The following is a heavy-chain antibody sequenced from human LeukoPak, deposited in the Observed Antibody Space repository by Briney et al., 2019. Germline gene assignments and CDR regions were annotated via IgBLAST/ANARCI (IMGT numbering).Heavy chain of an antibody. V-gene: IGHV4-39*01. CDR2: IYYSGST. Sequence: PSETLSLTCTVSGGSISSSSYYWGWIRQPPGKGLEWIGSIYYSGSTYYNPSLKSRVTISVDTSKNQFSLKLSSVTAADTAVYYCARHRGQWLPQGVFDYWGQGTLVTVSS. CDR3: ARHRGQWLPQGVFDY. D-gene: IGHD6-19*01. J-gene: IGHJ4*02. CDR1: GGSISSSSYY.